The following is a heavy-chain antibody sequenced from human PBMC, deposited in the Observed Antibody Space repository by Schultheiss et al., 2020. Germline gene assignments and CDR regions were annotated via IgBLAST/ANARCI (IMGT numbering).Heavy chain of an antibody. V-gene: IGHV4-4*02. CDR1: GGSISSSYW. CDR2: IDYSEST. CDR3: ARSPSSWYYYYMDV. Sequence: SETLSLTCAVSGGSISSSYWWSWLRQPPGKGLDWIGYIDYSESTNYNPSLKSRVTISVDTSKNQFSLKLSSVTAADTAVYYCARSPSSWYYYYMDVWGRGTTVTVSS. D-gene: IGHD6-13*01. J-gene: IGHJ6*03.